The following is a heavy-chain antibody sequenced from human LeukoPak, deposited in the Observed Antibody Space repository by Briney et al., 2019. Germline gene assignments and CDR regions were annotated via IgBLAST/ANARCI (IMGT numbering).Heavy chain of an antibody. D-gene: IGHD2-2*01. J-gene: IGHJ5*02. CDR1: GITVSSSA. Sequence: HPGGSLRLSCAASGITVSSSAMHWVRQAPGKGLEWVAVISYDGGNEYYAASVEGRFTISRDTSTNILYLQMNSLRADDTAVYRCVRDGRGGGIPGAIGWFDPWGQGTLVIVS. V-gene: IGHV3-30*04. CDR3: VRDGRGGGIPGAIGWFDP. CDR2: ISYDGGNE.